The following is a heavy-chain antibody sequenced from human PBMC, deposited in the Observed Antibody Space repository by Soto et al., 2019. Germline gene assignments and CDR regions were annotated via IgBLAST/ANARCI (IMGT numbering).Heavy chain of an antibody. Sequence: QVQLVQSGAEVKKPGSSVKVSCKASGGTFRTSAISWVRQAPGQGLEWVGGIMPVFRRPKYAQNFQGRVTITADESTCTAYIELSSLRSDDTAVYYCARDKDRPQLGGNYYYILDVWGQGTAVTVSS. CDR3: ARDKDRPQLGGNYYYILDV. D-gene: IGHD3-3*02. V-gene: IGHV1-69*12. CDR1: GGTFRTSA. CDR2: IMPVFRRP. J-gene: IGHJ6*02.